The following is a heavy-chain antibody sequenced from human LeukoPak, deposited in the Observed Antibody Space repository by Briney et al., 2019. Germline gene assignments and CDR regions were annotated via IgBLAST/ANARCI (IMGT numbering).Heavy chain of an antibody. CDR3: ARDLVTMVRGSGLGY. Sequence: SETLSLTCTVSGGSISSYYWSWIRQPPGKGLEWIGYIYYSGSTNYNPSLKSRVTISVDTSKNQFSLKLSSVTAADTAVYYCARDLVTMVRGSGLGYWGQGTLVTVSS. D-gene: IGHD3-10*01. CDR2: IYYSGST. V-gene: IGHV4-59*01. J-gene: IGHJ4*02. CDR1: GGSISSYY.